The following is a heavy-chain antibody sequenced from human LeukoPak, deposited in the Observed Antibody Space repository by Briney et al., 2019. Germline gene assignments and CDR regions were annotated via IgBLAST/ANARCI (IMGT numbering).Heavy chain of an antibody. J-gene: IGHJ4*02. CDR2: ISGSGGST. Sequence: GGSLRLSCAASGFTFSSYAMSWVRQAPGKGLEWVSAISGSGGSTYYADSVKGRFTISRDNSKNTLYLQMNSLRAEDTAVYYCAKAVRKRGPPLYYFDYWGQGTLVTVSS. CDR3: AKAVRKRGPPLYYFDY. CDR1: GFTFSSYA. V-gene: IGHV3-23*01.